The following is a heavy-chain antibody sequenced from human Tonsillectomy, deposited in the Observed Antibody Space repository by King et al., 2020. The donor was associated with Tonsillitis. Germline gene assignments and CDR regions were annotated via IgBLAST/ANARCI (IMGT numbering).Heavy chain of an antibody. V-gene: IGHV3-11*05. CDR2: ISSSSSYT. D-gene: IGHD6-13*01. CDR1: GFTFSDYY. Sequence: VQLVESGGGLVKPGGSLRLSCAASGFTFSDYYMSWIRQAPGKGLEWVSYISSSSSYTNYADSVKGRFTISRDNAKNSLYLQMNSLRAEDTAVYYCARALRAAGSAVYYYYYYYMDVWGKGTTVTVSS. J-gene: IGHJ6*03. CDR3: ARALRAAGSAVYYYYYYYMDV.